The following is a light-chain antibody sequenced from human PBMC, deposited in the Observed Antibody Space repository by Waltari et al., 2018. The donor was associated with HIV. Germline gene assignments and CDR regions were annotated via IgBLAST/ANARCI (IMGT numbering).Light chain of an antibody. CDR3: QSYDSSLSGWV. CDR2: GNS. V-gene: IGLV1-40*01. CDR1: SSNIGAGYD. Sequence: QSVLTQPPSVSGAPGQRVTISCTGRSSNIGAGYDVHWYQQLPGTAPKLLSFGNSNRPSGVPDRFSGSKSCTSASLAITGLQAEDEADYYCQSYDSSLSGWVFGGGTKLTVL. J-gene: IGLJ3*02.